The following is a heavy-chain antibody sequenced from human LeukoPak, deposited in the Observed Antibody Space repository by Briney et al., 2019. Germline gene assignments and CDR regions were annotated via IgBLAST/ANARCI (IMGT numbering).Heavy chain of an antibody. CDR3: ASYHGGSYSSAFDI. CDR2: INPNSGGT. D-gene: IGHD1-26*01. CDR1: GYTFTGYY. Sequence: GASVKVSCKASGYTFTGYYMHWVRQAPGQGLEWMGWINPNSGGTNYAQKFQGRVTMTRDTSISTAYMELSRLRSDDTAVYYCASYHGGSYSSAFDIWGQGTMVTVSS. V-gene: IGHV1-2*02. J-gene: IGHJ3*02.